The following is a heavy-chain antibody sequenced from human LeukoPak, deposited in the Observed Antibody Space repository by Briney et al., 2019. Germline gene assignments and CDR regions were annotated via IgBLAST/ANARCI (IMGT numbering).Heavy chain of an antibody. Sequence: ASVKVSCKASGYTFSDFGITWVRQAPGQGVEWMGWIGAYNDNTNYPQKFQGRVTQTTDTSTSTAYMELRSLTSDDTALYYCARAGAAVTMFFDFWGQGTLVTVSS. CDR1: GYTFSDFG. V-gene: IGHV1-18*01. D-gene: IGHD4-17*01. J-gene: IGHJ4*02. CDR3: ARAGAAVTMFFDF. CDR2: IGAYNDNT.